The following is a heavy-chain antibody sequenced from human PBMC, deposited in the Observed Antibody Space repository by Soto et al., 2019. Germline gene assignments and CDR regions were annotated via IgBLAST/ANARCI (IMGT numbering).Heavy chain of an antibody. D-gene: IGHD5-18*01. CDR1: GFTFSSYG. CDR2: ISYDGSNK. J-gene: IGHJ4*02. V-gene: IGHV3-30*18. CDR3: GKGSTAMTYFDY. Sequence: QVQLVESGGGVVQPGRSLRLSCAASGFTFSSYGMHWVRQAPGKGLEWVAVISYDGSNKYYADSVKGRFTISRDNSKNTLYLQMNILRAEDTAVYYCGKGSTAMTYFDYWGQGTLVTVSS.